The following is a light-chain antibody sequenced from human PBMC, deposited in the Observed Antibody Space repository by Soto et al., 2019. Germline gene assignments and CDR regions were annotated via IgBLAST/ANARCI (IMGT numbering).Light chain of an antibody. CDR1: QSVSNDF. Sequence: DIVLTQSPGTLSLSPGERATLSCRASQSVSNDFLSWYQRQPGQAPMLLIYGAYTRATDVPDRFSGSGSGADFTLTISRLEPEDFAVYYCQQYGSSPPRTFGQGTMVE. CDR2: GAY. CDR3: QQYGSSPPRT. V-gene: IGKV3-20*01. J-gene: IGKJ1*01.